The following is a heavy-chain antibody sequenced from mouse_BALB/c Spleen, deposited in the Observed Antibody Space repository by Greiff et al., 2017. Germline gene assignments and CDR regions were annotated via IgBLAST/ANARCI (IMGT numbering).Heavy chain of an antibody. D-gene: IGHD1-1*01. J-gene: IGHJ1*01. CDR1: GYAFTNYL. CDR2: INPGSGGT. V-gene: IGHV1-54*01. Sequence: QVQLQQSGAELVRPGTSVKVSCKASGYAFTNYLIEWVRQRPGQGLEWIGVINPGSGGTNYNEKFKGKATLTADKSSSTAYMQLSSLTSDDSAVYFCARAYYGSSYGYFDVWGAGTTVTVSS. CDR3: ARAYYGSSYGYFDV.